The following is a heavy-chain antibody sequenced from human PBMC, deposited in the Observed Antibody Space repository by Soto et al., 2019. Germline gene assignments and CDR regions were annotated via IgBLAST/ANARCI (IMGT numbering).Heavy chain of an antibody. CDR3: TRGITLIRGVIPPGYYYGMDG. V-gene: IGHV1-69*01. Sequence: QVQLVQYGAEVKKPGSSVKVSCKASGGTFSSYAISWVRQAPGQGLEWMGGFNPIFETANYAQKFQGRVTITADESTNTAYMELSSLRSEDTAVYYCTRGITLIRGVIPPGYYYGMDGWGQGTTVAVSS. D-gene: IGHD3-10*01. J-gene: IGHJ6*02. CDR2: FNPIFETA. CDR1: GGTFSSYA.